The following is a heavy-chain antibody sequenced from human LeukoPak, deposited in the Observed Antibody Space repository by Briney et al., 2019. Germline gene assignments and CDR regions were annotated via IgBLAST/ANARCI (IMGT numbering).Heavy chain of an antibody. CDR3: AKGGSSWYSTFDY. CDR2: ISGSGGST. V-gene: IGHV3-23*01. Sequence: GGSLRLSCAASGFTFSSYAMSWVRQAPGKGLEWVSAISGSGGSTYYSDSVKGRFTISRDNSKNTLYLQMNSLRAEDTAVYYCAKGGSSWYSTFDYRGQGTLVTVSS. CDR1: GFTFSSYA. J-gene: IGHJ4*02. D-gene: IGHD6-13*01.